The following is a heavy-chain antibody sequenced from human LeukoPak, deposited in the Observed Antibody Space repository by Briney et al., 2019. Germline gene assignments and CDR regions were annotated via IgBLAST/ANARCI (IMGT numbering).Heavy chain of an antibody. CDR1: GFTFSSYG. CDR2: ILVGRSDT. J-gene: IGHJ4*02. V-gene: IGHV3-33*01. D-gene: IGHD6-13*01. CDR3: VRDGDSSSWNFDY. Sequence: GRSLRLSCAASGFTFSSYGMHWIRQAPGKGLEWVAFILVGRSDTYYTDSVKGRFTISRDNSKNTVFLQMNSLRAEDTAIYYCVRDGDSSSWNFDYWGQGTLVTVSS.